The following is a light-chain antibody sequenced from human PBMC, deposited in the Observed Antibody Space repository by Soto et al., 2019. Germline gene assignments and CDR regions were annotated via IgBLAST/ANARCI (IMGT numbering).Light chain of an antibody. V-gene: IGKV3-15*01. CDR3: QQWNSWPLT. Sequence: EIVMTQSPVTLSVSPGERVALSCRASQSVFSNLAWYQQRPGQAPRLLIYGASNRATGIPARFSGSGSGTEFTLTISGLESEEFAVCYCQQWNSWPLTLGQGTKVEIK. CDR1: QSVFSN. J-gene: IGKJ1*01. CDR2: GAS.